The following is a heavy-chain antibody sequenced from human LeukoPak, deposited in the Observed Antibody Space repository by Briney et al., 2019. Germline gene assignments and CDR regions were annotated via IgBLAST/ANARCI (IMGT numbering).Heavy chain of an antibody. CDR1: GFTVSSNY. V-gene: IGHV3-53*01. CDR2: IYSGGST. J-gene: IGHJ4*02. Sequence: GGSLRLSCAASGFTVSSNYMSWVRQAPGKGLEWVSVIYSGGSTYYADSVKGRFTISRDNSKNTLYLQMNSLRAEDTVVYYCARVAHRFGEKEYWGQGTLVTVSS. D-gene: IGHD3-10*01. CDR3: ARVAHRFGEKEY.